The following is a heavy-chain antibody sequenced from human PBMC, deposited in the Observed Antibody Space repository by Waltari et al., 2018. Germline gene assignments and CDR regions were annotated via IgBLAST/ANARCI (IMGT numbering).Heavy chain of an antibody. CDR2: MRGSGGNT. CDR1: EFTFSSCA. D-gene: IGHD6-19*01. CDR3: AKDPAGTYYFEY. V-gene: IGHV3-23*01. Sequence: EVQLLESGGGLVQPGGSLRLSCAASEFTFSSCAMNWVRQAPGKGLDGVSTMRGSGGNTYYADSVKGRFTISRDNSKNTLYLQMNSLRAEDTAVYYCAKDPAGTYYFEYWGQGTLVTVSS. J-gene: IGHJ4*02.